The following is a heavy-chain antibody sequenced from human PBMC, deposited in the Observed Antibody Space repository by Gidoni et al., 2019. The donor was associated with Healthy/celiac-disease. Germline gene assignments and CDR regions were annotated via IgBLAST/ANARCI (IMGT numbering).Heavy chain of an antibody. D-gene: IGHD1-26*01. J-gene: IGHJ5*02. CDR2: IFPIFGTA. CDR1: GGTFSSYD. Sequence: QVQLVQSGAEVKKPGSSVKVSCKASGGTFSSYDISWVRQAPGQGLEWMGGIFPIFGTANYAQKFQGRVTITADESTSTAYMELSSLRAEDTAVYYCARGEALSQGGWFDPWGQGTLVTVSS. V-gene: IGHV1-69*01. CDR3: ARGEALSQGGWFDP.